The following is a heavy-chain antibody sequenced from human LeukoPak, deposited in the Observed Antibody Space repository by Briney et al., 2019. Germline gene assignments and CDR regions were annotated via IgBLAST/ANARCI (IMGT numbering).Heavy chain of an antibody. J-gene: IGHJ6*04. CDR1: GFTFSSYN. Sequence: GGSLRLSCVASGFTFSSYNMNWVRQAPGKGLEWSSSISSSSSSYIYYAGSVKGRFTISRDNAKNSLYLQMNGLRAEDTAVYYCARDKKGYSYIGMDVWGKGSTVTVSS. CDR2: ISSSSSSYI. V-gene: IGHV3-21*01. D-gene: IGHD5-18*01. CDR3: ARDKKGYSYIGMDV.